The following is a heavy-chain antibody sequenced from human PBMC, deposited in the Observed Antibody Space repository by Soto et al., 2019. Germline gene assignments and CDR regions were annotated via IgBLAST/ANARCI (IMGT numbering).Heavy chain of an antibody. CDR1: GFTFSSYS. D-gene: IGHD3-3*01. V-gene: IGHV3-48*01. Sequence: GGSLRLSCAASGFTFSSYSMNWVRQAPGKGLEWVSYISSSSSTIYYADSVKGRFTISRDNAKNSLYLQMNSLRAEATAVYYCARVPGSLRFLEWLTDYYYYYYMDVWGKGTTVTVSS. CDR2: ISSSSSTI. CDR3: ARVPGSLRFLEWLTDYYYYYYMDV. J-gene: IGHJ6*03.